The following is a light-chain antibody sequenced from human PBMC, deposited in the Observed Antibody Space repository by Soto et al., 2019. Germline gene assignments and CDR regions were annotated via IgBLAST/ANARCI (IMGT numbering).Light chain of an antibody. CDR2: GNS. Sequence: QSVLTQPPSVSGAPGQRVTISCTGSSSNIGAGYDVHWYQQLPGTAPKLLIYGNSNRPSGVPDRFSGSKSGNSASLAITGLHAEDEADYYCQSYDSSLSGVVFGGGTKVTVL. CDR1: SSNIGAGYD. J-gene: IGLJ2*01. V-gene: IGLV1-40*01. CDR3: QSYDSSLSGVV.